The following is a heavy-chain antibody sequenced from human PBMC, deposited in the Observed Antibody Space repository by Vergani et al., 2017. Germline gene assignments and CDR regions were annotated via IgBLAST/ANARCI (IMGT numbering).Heavy chain of an antibody. J-gene: IGHJ4*02. CDR3: ARGARVGYCSGGSCYGLGY. CDR2: IYTSGST. CDR1: SGSLSRESYY. V-gene: IGHV4-61*02. Sequence: QVHLQESGPGQVTPLQTLSLSCIVSSGSLSRESYYWSWIRQPAGKGLEWIGRIYTSGSTNYNPSLKSRVTISVDTSKNQFSLKLSSVTAADTAVYYCARGARVGYCSGGSCYGLGYWGQGTLVTVSS. D-gene: IGHD2-15*01.